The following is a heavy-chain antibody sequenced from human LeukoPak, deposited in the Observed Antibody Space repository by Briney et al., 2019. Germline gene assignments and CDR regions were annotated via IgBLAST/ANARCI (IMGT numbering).Heavy chain of an antibody. Sequence: ASVKVSRKASGYTFTSYDINWVRQATGQGLEWMGWMNPNSGSTGYAQKFQGRVTITRNTSISTDYMELSGLRSEDTAVYYCARGRSTGYPYYFEYWGQGTLVTVSS. J-gene: IGHJ4*02. CDR2: MNPNSGST. CDR1: GYTFTSYD. CDR3: ARGRSTGYPYYFEY. D-gene: IGHD5-12*01. V-gene: IGHV1-8*03.